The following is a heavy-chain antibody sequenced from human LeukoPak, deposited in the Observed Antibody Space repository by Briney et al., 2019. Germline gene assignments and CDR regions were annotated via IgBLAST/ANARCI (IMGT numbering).Heavy chain of an antibody. CDR3: ATLSDAIAAAGTRNY. CDR1: GFTFSSYA. J-gene: IGHJ4*02. Sequence: GGSLRLSCAASGFTFSSYAMHWVRQAPGKGLEWVAVISYDGSNKYHADSVKGRFTISRDNSKNMLHLQMSSLRAEDTAAYYCATLSDAIAAAGTRNYWGQGTLVTVSS. CDR2: ISYDGSNK. V-gene: IGHV3-30-3*01. D-gene: IGHD6-13*01.